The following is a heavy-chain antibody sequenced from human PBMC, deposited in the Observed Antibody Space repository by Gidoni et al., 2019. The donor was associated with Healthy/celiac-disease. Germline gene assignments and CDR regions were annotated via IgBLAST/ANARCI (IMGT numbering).Heavy chain of an antibody. J-gene: IGHJ4*02. CDR2: ISAYNGNT. CDR3: ARDREGSSWYPYSSGWSTKPDY. V-gene: IGHV1-18*01. Sequence: QVQLVQSGAEVKKPGASVKVSCKASGYTFTSYGISWVRQAPGQGLEWMGWISAYNGNTNYAQKLQGRVTMTTDTSTSTAYMELRSLRSDDTAVYYCARDREGSSWYPYSSGWSTKPDYWGQGTLVTVSS. D-gene: IGHD6-19*01. CDR1: GYTFTSYG.